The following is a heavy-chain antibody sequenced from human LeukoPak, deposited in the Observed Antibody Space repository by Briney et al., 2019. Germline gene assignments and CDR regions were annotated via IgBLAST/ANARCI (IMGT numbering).Heavy chain of an antibody. CDR2: ISSSSSYI. CDR3: ATYSSGWYDWFDP. CDR1: GFTFSSYS. V-gene: IGHV3-21*01. D-gene: IGHD6-19*01. J-gene: IGHJ5*02. Sequence: PGGSLRLSCAASGFTFSSYSMNWVRQAPGKGLEWVSSISSSSSYIYYADSVKGRFTISRDNAKNSLYLQMNSLRAEDTAVYYCATYSSGWYDWFDPWGQGTLVTVSS.